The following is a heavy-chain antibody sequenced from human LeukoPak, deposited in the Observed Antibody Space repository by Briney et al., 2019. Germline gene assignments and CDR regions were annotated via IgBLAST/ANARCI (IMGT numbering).Heavy chain of an antibody. D-gene: IGHD5-12*01. CDR2: INPNNGDT. J-gene: IGHJ4*02. CDR3: VRGVSSVATPYFDY. Sequence: ASVKVSCKAFGYTFTNYFMHWVRQAPGQGLEWMVWINPNNGDTKCAEKFQGRVTMTRDKSISTAYMELSRLTFDDTAVYYCVRGVSSVATPYFDYWGQGALVTVPS. CDR1: GYTFTNYF. V-gene: IGHV1-2*02.